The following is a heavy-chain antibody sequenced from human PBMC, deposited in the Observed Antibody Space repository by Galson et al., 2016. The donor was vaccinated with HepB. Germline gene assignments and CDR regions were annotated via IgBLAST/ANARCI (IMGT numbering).Heavy chain of an antibody. CDR2: VYTTGNT. CDR3: ARENHFYYYYMDV. CDR1: GASINSGSYY. D-gene: IGHD1-14*01. J-gene: IGHJ6*03. V-gene: IGHV4-61*02. Sequence: LSLTCSVSGASINSGSYYWSWIRQPAGKGLEWIGRVYTTGNTNYNPSLKSRVTISVDTSKNQFSLRMSSVTAADTAVYYCARENHFYYYYMDVWGKGTTVTVSS.